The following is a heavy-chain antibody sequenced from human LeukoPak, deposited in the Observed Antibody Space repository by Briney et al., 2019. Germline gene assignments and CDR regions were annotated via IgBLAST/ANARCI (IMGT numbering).Heavy chain of an antibody. D-gene: IGHD3-10*01. V-gene: IGHV3-64*01. CDR2: ISDNGRQT. J-gene: IGHJ4*02. Sequence: GGSLRLSCAASGFTFSNYAIHWVRQAPGKGLEYVSAISDNGRQTFYANSVKGRFTISRDNSKNTLYLQMGSLRAEDMAVYYCARDGSGSPDYWGQGTLVTVSS. CDR3: ARDGSGSPDY. CDR1: GFTFSNYA.